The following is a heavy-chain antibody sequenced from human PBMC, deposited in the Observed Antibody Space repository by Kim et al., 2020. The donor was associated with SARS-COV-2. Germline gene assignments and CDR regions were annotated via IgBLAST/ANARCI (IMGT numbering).Heavy chain of an antibody. CDR2: ISNSGDST. D-gene: IGHD3-3*02. Sequence: GGSLRLSCAASGFTFSNYFMYWVRQAPGKGLEWVAGISNSGDSTYFAVSVKGRFSISRDNSRNTLYLQIKRLRADDTAVYFCAKDLSPERLHLIFNSWGQGTLVTVSS. V-gene: IGHV3-23*01. CDR1: GFTFSNYF. CDR3: AKDLSPERLHLIFNS. J-gene: IGHJ5*02.